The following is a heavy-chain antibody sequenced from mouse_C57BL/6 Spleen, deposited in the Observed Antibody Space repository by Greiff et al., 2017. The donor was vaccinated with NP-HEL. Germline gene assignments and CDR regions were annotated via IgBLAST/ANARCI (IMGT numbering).Heavy chain of an antibody. J-gene: IGHJ4*01. Sequence: VKLVESGGGLVQPGGSLKLSCAASGFTFSDYYMYWVRQTPEKRLEWVAYISNGGGSTYYPDTVKGRFTISRDNAKNTLYLQMSRLKSEDTAMYYCAREAITTVVARAMDYWGQGTSVTVSS. V-gene: IGHV5-12*01. CDR3: AREAITTVVARAMDY. CDR2: ISNGGGST. CDR1: GFTFSDYY. D-gene: IGHD1-1*01.